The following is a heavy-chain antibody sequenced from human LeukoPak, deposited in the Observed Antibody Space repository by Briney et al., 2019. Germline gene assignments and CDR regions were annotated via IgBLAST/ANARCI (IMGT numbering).Heavy chain of an antibody. V-gene: IGHV4-4*07. J-gene: IGHJ4*02. CDR1: GGSISSYY. D-gene: IGHD3-10*01. CDR2: IYTSGST. Sequence: KPSETLSLTCAVSGGSISSYYWSWIRQPAGKGLEWIGRIYTSGSTNYNPSLKSRVTISVDKSKNQFSLKLSSVTAADTAVYYCARRAYGSGSFNRYYFDYWGQGTLVAVSS. CDR3: ARRAYGSGSFNRYYFDY.